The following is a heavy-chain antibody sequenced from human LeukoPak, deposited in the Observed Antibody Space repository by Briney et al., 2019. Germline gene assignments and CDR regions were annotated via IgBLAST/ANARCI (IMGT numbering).Heavy chain of an antibody. J-gene: IGHJ6*03. Sequence: PSETLSLTCAVSGGSISSSNWWSWIRQPPGKGLEWIGEIYHSGSTNYNPSLKSRVTISVDKSKAQFSLKLSSVTAADTAVYYCARGVAGPYYYYYMGVWGRGTTVTVSS. D-gene: IGHD6-19*01. CDR2: IYHSGST. CDR1: GGSISSSNW. V-gene: IGHV4-4*02. CDR3: ARGVAGPYYYYYMGV.